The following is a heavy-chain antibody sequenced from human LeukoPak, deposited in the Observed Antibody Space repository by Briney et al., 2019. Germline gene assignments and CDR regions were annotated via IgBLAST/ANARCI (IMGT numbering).Heavy chain of an antibody. CDR2: IYYSGST. CDR1: GGSISSYY. J-gene: IGHJ5*02. D-gene: IGHD1-26*01. CDR3: ARFELPNWFDP. V-gene: IGHV4-59*08. Sequence: SETLSLTCTVSGGSISSYYWSWIRQPPGKGLERIGYIYYSGSTNYNPSLKSRVTISVDTSKNQFSLKLSSVTAADTAVYYCARFELPNWFDPWGQGTLVTVSS.